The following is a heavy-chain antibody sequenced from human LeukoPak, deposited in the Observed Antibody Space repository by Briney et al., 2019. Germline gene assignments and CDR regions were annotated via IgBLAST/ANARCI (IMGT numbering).Heavy chain of an antibody. CDR1: GFTFSNAW. CDR2: IKSKTEGVTT. V-gene: IGHV3-15*01. D-gene: IGHD3-10*01. Sequence: PGGSLRLSCAASGFTFSNAWMSGVRQAPGEGVEGVGRIKSKTEGVTTDYAAPVKARFTISTYHSKNPLYLQINSLKTEDPAVYYCTTVSLWFSYYMDVWGKGTTVTVSS. CDR3: TTVSLWFSYYMDV. J-gene: IGHJ6*03.